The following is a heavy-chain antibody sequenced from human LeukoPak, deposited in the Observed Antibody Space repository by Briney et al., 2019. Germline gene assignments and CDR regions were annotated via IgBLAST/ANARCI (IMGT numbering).Heavy chain of an antibody. J-gene: IGHJ4*02. CDR3: ARDRTMVGGHDY. D-gene: IGHD3-10*01. CDR1: GGSISSGGYY. V-gene: IGHV4-31*11. CDR2: FYYSGSA. Sequence: SQTLSLTCAVPGGSISSGGYYWSWIRQPPGKGLEWIGYFYYSGSAYYNPSLKSRLTISADTSKNRFSLKLSSVTAADTAVYYCARDRTMVGGHDYWGQGTLVTVSS.